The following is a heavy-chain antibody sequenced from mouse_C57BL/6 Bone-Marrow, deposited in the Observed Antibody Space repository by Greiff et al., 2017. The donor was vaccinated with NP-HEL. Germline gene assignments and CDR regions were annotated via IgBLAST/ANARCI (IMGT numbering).Heavy chain of an antibody. J-gene: IGHJ3*01. CDR1: GYTFPSYW. CDR3: AIGELVHCFAY. D-gene: IGHD4-1*01. CDR2: IDPSDSET. V-gene: IGHV1-52*01. Sequence: QVQLQHPGAELVRPGSSVKLSCKASGYTFPSYWMPWVKHRPIHCLSWIVNIDPSDSETHYNQKFKDKATLTVHKSSITAYIQLSSLTSEDSAVYYCAIGELVHCFAYWGQGTLVTVSA.